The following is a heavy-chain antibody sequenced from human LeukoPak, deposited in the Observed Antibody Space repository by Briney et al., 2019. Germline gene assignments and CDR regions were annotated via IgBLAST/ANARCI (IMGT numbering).Heavy chain of an antibody. J-gene: IGHJ4*02. Sequence: GASVKVSCRASGYTFTSHYMHWVRQAPGQGLEWMGTTNPSGGSTSYAQKFQGRVTMTRDTSTSTVYMEVSSLTSEDTAVYYCARGGSTGIFDYWGQGALVTVSP. D-gene: IGHD3-10*01. CDR1: GYTFTSHY. V-gene: IGHV1-46*03. CDR3: ARGGSTGIFDY. CDR2: TNPSGGST.